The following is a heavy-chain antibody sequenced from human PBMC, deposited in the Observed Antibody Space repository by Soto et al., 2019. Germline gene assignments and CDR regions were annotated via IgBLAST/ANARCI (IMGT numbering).Heavy chain of an antibody. CDR2: VSNSGSNT. V-gene: IGHV3-23*01. Sequence: EVQLLEYGGGLVQPGGSLRLSCAASGFTFSNYVISWVRQAPRKGLEWVSSVSNSGSNTSYAESVKGRVTISRDNSNNTLYLQMNSLRAEDTALYYCARRGRTLPHYSYYMDVWGKGTTVTVSS. CDR3: ARRGRTLPHYSYYMDV. CDR1: GFTFSNYV. J-gene: IGHJ6*03.